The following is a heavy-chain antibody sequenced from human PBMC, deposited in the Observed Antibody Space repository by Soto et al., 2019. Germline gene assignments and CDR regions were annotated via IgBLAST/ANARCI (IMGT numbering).Heavy chain of an antibody. V-gene: IGHV4-34*01. Sequence: QVQLQQWGAGLLKPSETLSLTCAVYGGSFSGYYWSWIRQPPGKGLEWIGEINHSGSTNYNPSLKSRATRSVDTSRHRFSLKLSPVTAADPAVYYCAGGRNGYYYGGVDYWGQVTLVTVSS. CDR1: GGSFSGYY. CDR3: AGGRNGYYYGGVDY. CDR2: INHSGST. D-gene: IGHD3-22*01. J-gene: IGHJ4*02.